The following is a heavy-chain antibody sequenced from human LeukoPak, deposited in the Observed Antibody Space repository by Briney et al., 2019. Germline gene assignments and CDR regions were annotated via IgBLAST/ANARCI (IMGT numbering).Heavy chain of an antibody. J-gene: IGHJ6*02. CDR2: MNPSSGNP. D-gene: IGHD3-9*01. Sequence: GASVKVSCKVSGYTFTSSNINWVRQAPGQGLEWMGWMNPSSGNPAYAQRFQGRVTMTRDTSTNTAFLQLTSLRSEDTAVYYCARGLDVERSSAWSWGPKKFYYSVMDVWGQGTTVTVSS. V-gene: IGHV1-8*01. CDR3: ARGLDVERSSAWSWGPKKFYYSVMDV. CDR1: GYTFTSSN.